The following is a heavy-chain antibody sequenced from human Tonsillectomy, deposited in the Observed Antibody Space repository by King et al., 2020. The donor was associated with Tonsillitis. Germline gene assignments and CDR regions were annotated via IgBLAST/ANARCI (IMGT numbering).Heavy chain of an antibody. V-gene: IGHV3-30*18. J-gene: IGHJ6*03. Sequence: VQLVESGGGVVQPGRSLRLSCAASGFTFSSYGMHWVRQAPGKGLEWVAVISYDGSNKYYADSVKGRFTISRDNSKNTLYLQMNSLRAADTAVYYCAKVGDGEYDFWSGYHYYYYYYYMDVWGKGTTVTVSS. CDR1: GFTFSSYG. D-gene: IGHD3-3*01. CDR2: ISYDGSNK. CDR3: AKVGDGEYDFWSGYHYYYYYYYMDV.